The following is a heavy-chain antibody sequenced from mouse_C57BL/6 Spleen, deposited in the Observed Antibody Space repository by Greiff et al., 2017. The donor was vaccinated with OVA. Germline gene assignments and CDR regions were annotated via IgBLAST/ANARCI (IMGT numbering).Heavy chain of an antibody. J-gene: IGHJ2*01. CDR3: ASYDYDDY. CDR2: IYPRDGST. Sequence: VQLQQSGPELVKPGASVKLSCKASGYTFTSYDINWVKQRPGQGLEWIGWIYPRDGSTKYNEKFKGKATLTVDTSSSTAYMELHSLKSEDSAVYFCASYDYDDYWGQGTTLTVSS. CDR1: GYTFTSYD. D-gene: IGHD2-4*01. V-gene: IGHV1-85*01.